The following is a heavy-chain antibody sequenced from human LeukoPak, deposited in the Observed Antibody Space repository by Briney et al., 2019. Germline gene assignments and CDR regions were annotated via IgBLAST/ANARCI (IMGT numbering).Heavy chain of an antibody. CDR3: ARLPLFGSGSYAMDV. CDR1: GGSIGNFY. V-gene: IGHV4-59*01. D-gene: IGHD3-10*01. J-gene: IGHJ6*02. CDR2: IYYTGKT. Sequence: SETLSLTCTVSGGSIGNFYWSWILQPPGKGLEGIGYIYYTGKTNYNPSLKSRVTMSIDTSKNQFSLKLSSVTAADTAVYYCARLPLFGSGSYAMDVWGQGTTVTVSS.